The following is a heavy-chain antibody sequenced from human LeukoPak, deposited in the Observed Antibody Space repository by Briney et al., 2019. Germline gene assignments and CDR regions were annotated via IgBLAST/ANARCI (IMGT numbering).Heavy chain of an antibody. V-gene: IGHV4-39*01. D-gene: IGHD3-10*01. CDR3: ARHLLKTYYYGSGSYPAFDP. CDR1: GGSISSSSYY. Sequence: PSETLSLTCTVSGGSISSSSYYWGWIRQPPGKGLEWIGSIYYSGSTYYNPSLKSRVTISVDTSKNQFSLKLSSVTAADTAVYYCARHLLKTYYYGSGSYPAFDPWGQGTLVTVSS. CDR2: IYYSGST. J-gene: IGHJ5*02.